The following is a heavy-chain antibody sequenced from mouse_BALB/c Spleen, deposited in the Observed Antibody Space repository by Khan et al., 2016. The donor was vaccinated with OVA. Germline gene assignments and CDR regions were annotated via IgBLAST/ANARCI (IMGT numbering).Heavy chain of an antibody. J-gene: IGHJ4*01. Sequence: VQLQESGPGLVAPSQSLSITCTISGFSLTNYGVHWVRQPPGKGLEWLVVIWSDGSTTYNSALKSRLTISKHNSKSQVFLKMNSPQTDDTAMYFCARQPYYHYNIMDYWGQGTSVTVSS. CDR2: IWSDGST. D-gene: IGHD2-10*01. CDR1: GFSLTNYG. CDR3: ARQPYYHYNIMDY. V-gene: IGHV2-6-1*01.